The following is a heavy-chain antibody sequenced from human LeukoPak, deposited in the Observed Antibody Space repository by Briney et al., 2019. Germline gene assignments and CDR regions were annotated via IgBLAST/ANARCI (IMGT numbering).Heavy chain of an antibody. J-gene: IGHJ5*02. D-gene: IGHD2-2*01. Sequence: GGSLRLSCAASGLTFRSYPMSWVRQAPGKGLEWVSVISGSGVTTYYADSVKGRFTISRGNSKNTLYLQMNSLRAEDTAVYYCAKGSVVPAVNWFDPWGQGTLVTVSS. V-gene: IGHV3-23*01. CDR1: GLTFRSYP. CDR2: ISGSGVTT. CDR3: AKGSVVPAVNWFDP.